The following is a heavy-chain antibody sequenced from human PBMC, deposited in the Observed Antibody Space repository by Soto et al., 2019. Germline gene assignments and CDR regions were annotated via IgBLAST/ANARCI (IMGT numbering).Heavy chain of an antibody. CDR2: IDWDDDK. J-gene: IGHJ4*02. CDR1: GFSLSTYGMC. Sequence: SGPTLVNPTQTVTLTCTFSGFSLSTYGMCVSWIRQPPGKALEWLALIDWDDDKYSSTSLKTRLTISKDTSKNQVVLTMTNMDPVDTATYYCARTIRDGNNSKSDNWGQATLRTVSS. CDR3: ARTIRDGNNSKSDN. V-gene: IGHV2-70*01. D-gene: IGHD1-1*01.